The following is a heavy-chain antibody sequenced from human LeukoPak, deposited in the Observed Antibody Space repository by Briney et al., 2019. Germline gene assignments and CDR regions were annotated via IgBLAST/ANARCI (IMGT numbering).Heavy chain of an antibody. Sequence: SQTLSLTCAISGDSVSSNSAAWNWIRQSPSRGLEWLGRTYYRSKWYNDYAVSVKSRITINPDTSKNQFSLQLNSVPPEDTAVYYCAREYFNWNDFGNWFDPWGQGTLVTVSS. V-gene: IGHV6-1*01. CDR2: TYYRSKWYN. CDR3: AREYFNWNDFGNWFDP. CDR1: GDSVSSNSAA. J-gene: IGHJ5*02. D-gene: IGHD1-1*01.